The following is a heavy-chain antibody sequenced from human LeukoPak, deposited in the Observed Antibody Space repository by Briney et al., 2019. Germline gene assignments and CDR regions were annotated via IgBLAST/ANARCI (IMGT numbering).Heavy chain of an antibody. CDR1: GSTFSGYT. CDR2: ISGSGSHT. J-gene: IGHJ4*02. D-gene: IGHD1-26*01. V-gene: IGHV3-21*06. CDR3: AGGRWELLRLDH. Sequence: GGSLRLSCALSGSTFSGYTLHWVRQAPGRGLEWVSPISGSGSHTYYADSLKGRFIISRDNTENSLYLQMNSLGPEDTAVYYCAGGRWELLRLDHWGQGALVTVSS.